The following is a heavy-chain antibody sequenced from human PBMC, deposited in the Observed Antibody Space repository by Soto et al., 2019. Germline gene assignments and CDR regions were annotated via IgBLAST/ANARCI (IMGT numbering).Heavy chain of an antibody. CDR2: IVVGTGNT. V-gene: IGHV1-58*02. CDR3: ARVSSSWYKDYFDY. D-gene: IGHD6-13*01. J-gene: IGHJ4*01. CDR1: GFTFGISA. Sequence: ASVKVSCKASGFTFGISATQWVRQTRGHRLEWIGWIVVGTGNTNYAQKFQERVTITRDMSTSTTYMELDSLISEDTAVYYCARVSSSWYKDYFDYWG.